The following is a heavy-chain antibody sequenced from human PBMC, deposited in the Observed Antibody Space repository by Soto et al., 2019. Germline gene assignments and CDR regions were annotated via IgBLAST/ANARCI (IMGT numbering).Heavy chain of an antibody. Sequence: AETLSLTCTVSGGAIISFYWIFIRQPAGKGLEWVGRIYSGGRNNYNPSLKSRVTMSVDTSKSQFSLRLSSVTAADTAMYYCARGSSRWDYWGQGTLVTVSS. J-gene: IGHJ4*02. CDR3: ARGSSRWDY. CDR2: IYSGGRN. V-gene: IGHV4-4*07. CDR1: GGAIISFY. D-gene: IGHD6-13*01.